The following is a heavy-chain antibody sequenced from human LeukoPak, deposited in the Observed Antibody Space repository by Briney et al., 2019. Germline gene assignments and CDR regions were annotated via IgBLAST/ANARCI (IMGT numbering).Heavy chain of an antibody. J-gene: IGHJ4*02. CDR1: GGSFSGYY. CDR3: ARLGLDSSGYYAFSDY. Sequence: TSETLSLTCAVYGGSFSGYYWSWIRQPPGKGLEWIGEINHSGSTSYNPSLKSRVTISVDTSKNQFSLKLTSVTAADTAVYYCARLGLDSSGYYAFSDYWGQGTLVTVSS. D-gene: IGHD3-22*01. V-gene: IGHV4-34*01. CDR2: INHSGST.